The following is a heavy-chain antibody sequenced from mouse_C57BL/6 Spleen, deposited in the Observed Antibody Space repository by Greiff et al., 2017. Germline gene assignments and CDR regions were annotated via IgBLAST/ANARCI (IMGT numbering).Heavy chain of an antibody. D-gene: IGHD1-1*01. J-gene: IGHJ2*01. V-gene: IGHV1-82*01. CDR3: ARSGITTVVDY. Sequence: VQLQQSGPELVKPGASVKISCKASGYAFSSSWMNWVQQRPGKGLEWIGRIYPGDGDTNYNGKFKGKAKLTADKSNSPAYLQLSSLTAEDSAVYFCARSGITTVVDYWPQGTTLTVSS. CDR1: GYAFSSSW. CDR2: IYPGDGDT.